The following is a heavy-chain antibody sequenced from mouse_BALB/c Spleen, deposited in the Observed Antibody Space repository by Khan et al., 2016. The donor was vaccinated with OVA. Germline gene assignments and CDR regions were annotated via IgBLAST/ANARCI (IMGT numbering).Heavy chain of an antibody. CDR2: INTYTGEP. CDR3: ARFRYYYTSSSYYVDS. CDR1: GYTFTNYG. D-gene: IGHD1-1*01. J-gene: IGHJ2*01. Sequence: QIQLVQFGPELKKPGETVKISCKASGYTFTNYGMNWVKQSPGKGLKWMGWINTYTGEPTYIDDFKGRFAFSLETSASTAYLQINKLRNEDMATYCGARFRYYYTSSSYYVDSWGQGTTRTVSS. V-gene: IGHV9-1*02.